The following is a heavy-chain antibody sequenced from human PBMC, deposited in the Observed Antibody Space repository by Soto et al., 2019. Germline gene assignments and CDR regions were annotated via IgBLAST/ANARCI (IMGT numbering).Heavy chain of an antibody. CDR3: ARVPTP. CDR1: GGSISSFS. J-gene: IGHJ5*02. V-gene: IGHV4-30-2*01. CDR2: IYHSGST. Sequence: SETLSLTCTVSGGSISSFSWSWIRQPPGKGLEWIGYIYHSGSTYYNPSLKSRVTISVDRSKNQFSLKLISVTAADTAVYYCARVPTPWGQGTLVTVSS.